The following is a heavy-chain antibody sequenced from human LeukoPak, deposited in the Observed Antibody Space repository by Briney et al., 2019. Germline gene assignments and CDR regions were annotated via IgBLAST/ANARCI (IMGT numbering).Heavy chain of an antibody. Sequence: GGSLRLSCAASGFTFLSYSMNWVRQAPGKGLEWVSSISSTSSSYIYYADSVKGRFTISRDNAKNSLYLQMNSLRDDDMALYYCARGNSGSYSQDWFDPWGQGTLVTVSS. CDR2: ISSTSSSYI. CDR3: ARGNSGSYSQDWFDP. V-gene: IGHV3-21*04. D-gene: IGHD1-26*01. CDR1: GFTFLSYS. J-gene: IGHJ5*02.